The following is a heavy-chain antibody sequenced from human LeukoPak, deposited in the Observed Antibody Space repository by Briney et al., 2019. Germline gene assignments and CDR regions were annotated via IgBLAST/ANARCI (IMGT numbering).Heavy chain of an antibody. V-gene: IGHV4-39*07. CDR1: GGSISNSDYF. CDR3: VRVRTGSQCDS. D-gene: IGHD3-10*01. J-gene: IGHJ5*01. CDR2: ISYSGNT. Sequence: SETLSLTCTVSGGSISNSDYFWAWIRQPPGKGLEWVASISYSGNTFYNASFKSRATISRDTSKNQFSLKLTSLTAADTAVHYCVRVRTGSQCDSWGRGTLVIVSS.